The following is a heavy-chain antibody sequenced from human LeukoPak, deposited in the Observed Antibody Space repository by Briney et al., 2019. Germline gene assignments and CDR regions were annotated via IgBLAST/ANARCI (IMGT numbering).Heavy chain of an antibody. CDR2: ISGGDGNT. CDR3: AKAGAVRFDP. CDR1: GFTFSSYA. V-gene: IGHV3-23*01. Sequence: GGYLRLSCAASGFTFSSYAMSWVRQAPGKGLEWVSGISGGDGNTYYADSVKGRFTISRDNSKNTLYLQMDSLRAEDTAIYYCAKAGAVRFDPWGQGTLVTVSS. J-gene: IGHJ5*02. D-gene: IGHD3-10*01.